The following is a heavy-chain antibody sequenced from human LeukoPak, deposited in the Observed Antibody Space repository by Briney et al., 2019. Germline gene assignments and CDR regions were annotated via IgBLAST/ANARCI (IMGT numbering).Heavy chain of an antibody. V-gene: IGHV4-4*07. CDR3: ARVSFVVGAPRYYYYYMDV. D-gene: IGHD1-26*01. Sequence: SETLFLTCTVSGGSISSYYWSWIRQPAGKGLEWIGRIYTSGSTNYNPSLKSRVTMSVDTSKNQFSLKLSSVTAADTAVYYCARVSFVVGAPRYYYYYMDVWGKGTTVTVSS. J-gene: IGHJ6*03. CDR2: IYTSGST. CDR1: GGSISSYY.